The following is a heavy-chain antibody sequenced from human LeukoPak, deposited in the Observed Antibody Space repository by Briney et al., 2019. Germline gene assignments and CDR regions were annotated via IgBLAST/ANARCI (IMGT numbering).Heavy chain of an antibody. CDR2: ISGSGGST. CDR3: AAPYDSSGFFEN. D-gene: IGHD3-22*01. CDR1: GFTFSSYA. Sequence: PGGSLRLSCAASGFTFSSYAMSWVRQAPGKGLEWVSAISGSGGSTYYADSVKGRFTISRDNSMNTLYLQMNSLRAEDTAVYYCAAPYDSSGFFENWGQGTLVTVSS. V-gene: IGHV3-23*01. J-gene: IGHJ4*02.